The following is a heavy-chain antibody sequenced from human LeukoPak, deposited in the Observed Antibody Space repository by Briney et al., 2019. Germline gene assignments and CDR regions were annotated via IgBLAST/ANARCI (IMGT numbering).Heavy chain of an antibody. CDR1: GFSFSSYV. Sequence: GGSLRLSCAASGFSFSSYVMHWVRQAPGQGLDWVAVISYDGDNKYYADSVNGRFTISRDNSKNTLSLQMDSLRAEDTAVYYCAKDIRVWGSYRYPCLDYWGQGTLVTVSA. D-gene: IGHD3-16*02. CDR2: ISYDGDNK. V-gene: IGHV3-30*01. J-gene: IGHJ4*02. CDR3: AKDIRVWGSYRYPCLDY.